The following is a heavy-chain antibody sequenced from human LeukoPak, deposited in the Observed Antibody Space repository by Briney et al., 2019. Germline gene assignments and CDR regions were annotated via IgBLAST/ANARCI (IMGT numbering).Heavy chain of an antibody. CDR1: GYILTNYG. CDR2: ISGYNADT. D-gene: IGHD2-8*01. Sequence: ASVKFSCKASGYILTNYGITWVRQAPGQGLEWMGWISGYNADTDSAQKVQGRLTMTTDTSTNTAYMELRSLRSDDTAVYYCARFLCDNGVCHRAFDIWGQGTAVTVS. V-gene: IGHV1-18*01. CDR3: ARFLCDNGVCHRAFDI. J-gene: IGHJ3*02.